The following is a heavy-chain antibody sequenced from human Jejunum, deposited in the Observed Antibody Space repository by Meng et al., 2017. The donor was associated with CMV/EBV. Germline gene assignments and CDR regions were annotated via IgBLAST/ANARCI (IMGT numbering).Heavy chain of an antibody. CDR1: FTFSTYA. Sequence: FTFSTYAIYWVRRAPGKGLEWVAVISYDGRDNYYADSVKGRFTIFRDNSKNTLDLQMNSLRAEDTAVYFCARGRVSYTSWSSQGNWGQGALVTVSS. CDR3: ARGRVSYTSWSSQGN. D-gene: IGHD2-2*02. CDR2: ISYDGRDN. V-gene: IGHV3-30*04. J-gene: IGHJ4*02.